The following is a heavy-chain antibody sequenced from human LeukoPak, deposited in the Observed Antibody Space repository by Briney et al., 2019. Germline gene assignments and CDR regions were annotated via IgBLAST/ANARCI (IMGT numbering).Heavy chain of an antibody. CDR1: GGSFSGYY. J-gene: IGHJ4*02. Sequence: SETLSLTCAVYGGSFSGYYWSWIRQPPGKGLEWIGEINHSGSTNYNPSLKSRVTISVDTSKNQFSLKLSSVTAADTAVYYCARGVYYFDYWGQGTLVTVSS. CDR2: INHSGST. V-gene: IGHV4-34*01. CDR3: ARGVYYFDY.